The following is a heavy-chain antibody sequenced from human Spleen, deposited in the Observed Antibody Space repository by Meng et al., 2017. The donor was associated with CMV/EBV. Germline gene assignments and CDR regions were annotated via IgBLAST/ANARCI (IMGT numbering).Heavy chain of an antibody. CDR2: INPVGGVT. V-gene: IGHV1-46*01. CDR3: ARDWGSAARLGD. J-gene: IGHJ4*02. CDR1: GYIFTTSY. D-gene: IGHD2-2*01. Sequence: CRASGYIFTTSYIHWVRQAPGQGLEWMGIINPVGGVTAYAQKFQGRVTMTTKTSTSTVDLELRGLRSEDTALYYCARDWGSAARLGDWGQGTLVTVSS.